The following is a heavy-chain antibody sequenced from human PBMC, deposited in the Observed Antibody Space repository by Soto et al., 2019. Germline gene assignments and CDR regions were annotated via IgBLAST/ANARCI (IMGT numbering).Heavy chain of an antibody. J-gene: IGHJ5*02. D-gene: IGHD3-10*01. CDR2: IKQDGSEK. Sequence: EVQLVESGGGLVQPGGSLRLSCAASGFTFSSYWMSWVRQAPGKGLEWVANIKQDGSEKYYVDSVKGRFTISRDNAKNSLYLPMNSLRAEDTAVYYCARDYGSGTYGGWFDPWGQGTLVTVSS. CDR1: GFTFSSYW. V-gene: IGHV3-7*03. CDR3: ARDYGSGTYGGWFDP.